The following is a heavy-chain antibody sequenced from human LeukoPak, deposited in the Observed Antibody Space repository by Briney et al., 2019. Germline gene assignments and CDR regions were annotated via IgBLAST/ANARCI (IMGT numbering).Heavy chain of an antibody. CDR1: GDSVSSNSA. D-gene: IGHD1-26*01. V-gene: IGHV6-1*01. CDR3: ARDPVGGSTIFDY. Sequence: SQTLSLTCAISGDSVSSNSAWNWIRQSPSRGLEWLGRTYYRSKWYYDYAVAVKSRISINPDTSKNQFSLQLSSVTPEDTAVYYCARDPVGGSTIFDYWGQGTLVTVSS. CDR2: TYYRSKWYY. J-gene: IGHJ4*02.